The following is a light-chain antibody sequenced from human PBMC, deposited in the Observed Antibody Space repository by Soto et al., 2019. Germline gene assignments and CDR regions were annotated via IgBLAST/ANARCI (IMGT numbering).Light chain of an antibody. V-gene: IGLV2-14*01. CDR1: SSDVGDYDY. J-gene: IGLJ1*01. CDR2: EIR. Sequence: QSVLTQPASVSGPPGQSIAISCTGSSSDVGDYDYVSWYQQHPGKAPKLMIYEIRNRPSGVSSRFSGSKSGNTASLTISGLQAEDEADYYCTSYTTSPTLYVFGTGTKVTVL. CDR3: TSYTTSPTLYV.